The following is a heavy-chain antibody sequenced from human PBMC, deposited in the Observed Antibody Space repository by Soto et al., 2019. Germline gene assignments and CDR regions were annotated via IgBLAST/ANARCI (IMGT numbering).Heavy chain of an antibody. J-gene: IGHJ5*02. CDR3: AKQSASNSNWIDP. D-gene: IGHD1-1*01. CDR2: IYYSGST. CDR1: GCSISSSSYY. Sequence: SETLSLTCTVSGCSISSSSYYWGWIRQPPGKGLEWIGSIYYSGSTYYNPSLKSRVTISVDTSKNQFSLKLSSVTAADTAVYYCAKQSASNSNWIDPWGQGTLVTVSS. V-gene: IGHV4-39*01.